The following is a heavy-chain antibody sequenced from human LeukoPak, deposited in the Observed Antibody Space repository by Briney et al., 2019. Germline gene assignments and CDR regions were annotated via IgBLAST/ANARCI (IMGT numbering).Heavy chain of an antibody. CDR1: GYTFTGYY. V-gene: IGHV1-2*02. D-gene: IGHD3-3*01. CDR2: INPNSGGT. CDR3: ARGQGSGVVIMQVRGPTKRGKGWPPPLTFDP. Sequence: GASVKVSCKASGYTFTGYYMHWVRQAPGQGLEWMGWINPNSGGTNYAQKFQGRVTMTRDTSISTAYMELSRLRSEDTAVYYCARGQGSGVVIMQVRGPTKRGKGWPPPLTFDPWGQGTLVTVSS. J-gene: IGHJ5*02.